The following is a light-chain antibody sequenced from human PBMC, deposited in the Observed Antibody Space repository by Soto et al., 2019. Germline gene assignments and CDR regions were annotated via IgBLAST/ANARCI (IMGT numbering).Light chain of an antibody. J-gene: IGKJ5*01. CDR1: QRVSSN. CDR3: QQYKTWSPIT. CDR2: GAS. V-gene: IGKV3-15*01. Sequence: EIVMTQSPATLAVSPGERATLSCRASQRVSSNLAWYQQKPGQAPRLLIYGASTRATGIPGRFSGSGSGTEFTLTISSLQSEYFAFYYCQQYKTWSPITFGQGPGLEIK.